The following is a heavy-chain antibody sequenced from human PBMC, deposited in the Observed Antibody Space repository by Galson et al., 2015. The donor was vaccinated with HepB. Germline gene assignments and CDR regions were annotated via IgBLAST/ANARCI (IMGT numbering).Heavy chain of an antibody. Sequence: SLRLSCAASGFTFSSYAMHWVRQAPGKGLEWVAVISYDGSNKYYADSVKGRFTISRDNSKNTLYLQMNSLRAEDTAVYYCARKLYGASDYWGQGTLVTVSS. V-gene: IGHV3-30-3*01. J-gene: IGHJ4*02. CDR2: ISYDGSNK. CDR3: ARKLYGASDY. CDR1: GFTFSSYA. D-gene: IGHD1-26*01.